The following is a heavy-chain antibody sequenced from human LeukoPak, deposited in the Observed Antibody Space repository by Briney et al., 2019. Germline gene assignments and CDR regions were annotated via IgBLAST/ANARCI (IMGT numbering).Heavy chain of an antibody. D-gene: IGHD6-13*01. J-gene: IGHJ5*02. V-gene: IGHV3-21*01. CDR1: GFTFSSYS. CDR2: VSSGSSYI. CDR3: ARDPYSSSWTKGWFDP. Sequence: GGSLRLSCAASGFTFSSYSMNWVRQAPGKGLEWVSSVSSGSSYIYYADSVKGRFTISRDNAKNSLYLQMNSLRAEDTAVYYCARDPYSSSWTKGWFDPWGQGTLVTVSS.